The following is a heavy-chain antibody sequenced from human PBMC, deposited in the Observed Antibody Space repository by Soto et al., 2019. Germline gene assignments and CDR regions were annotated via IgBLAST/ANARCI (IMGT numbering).Heavy chain of an antibody. Sequence: QVQLVESGGGVVQPGRSLRLSCAASGFTFSSYGMHWVRQVPGKGLEWVAVISYDGSNKYYADSVKGRFTISRDNSKNTLYLQMNSLRAEDTAVYYCAKEAGNWGQGTLVTVSS. CDR2: ISYDGSNK. CDR3: AKEAGN. J-gene: IGHJ4*02. V-gene: IGHV3-30*18. CDR1: GFTFSSYG.